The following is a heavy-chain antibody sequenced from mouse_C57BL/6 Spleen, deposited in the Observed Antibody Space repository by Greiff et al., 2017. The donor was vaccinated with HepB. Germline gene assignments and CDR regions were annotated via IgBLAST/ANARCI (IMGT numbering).Heavy chain of an antibody. CDR1: GYTFTSYW. CDR3: VYYDYGAWFAY. Sequence: QVQLQQPGAELVKPGASVKVSCKASGYTFTSYWMHWVKQRPGQGLEWIGRIHPSDSDTNYNQKFKGKATLTVDKSSSTAYMQLSSLTSEDSAVSYCVYYDYGAWFAYWGQGTLVTVSA. D-gene: IGHD2-4*01. J-gene: IGHJ3*01. V-gene: IGHV1-74*01. CDR2: IHPSDSDT.